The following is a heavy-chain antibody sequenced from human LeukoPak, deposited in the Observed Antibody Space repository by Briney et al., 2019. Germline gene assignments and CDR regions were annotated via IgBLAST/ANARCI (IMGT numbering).Heavy chain of an antibody. CDR2: INPRSGST. V-gene: IGHV1-46*04. Sequence: ASVKVSCKASGYTFTYFYMHWVRQTPGQGREWMGIINPRSGSTTYAQRLQGRVTMTRDTSTSTIFLELSSLTSEDTAVYYCARVNYDSSGYKAQFFDYWGQGTLVTVSS. CDR1: GYTFTYFY. D-gene: IGHD3-22*01. CDR3: ARVNYDSSGYKAQFFDY. J-gene: IGHJ4*02.